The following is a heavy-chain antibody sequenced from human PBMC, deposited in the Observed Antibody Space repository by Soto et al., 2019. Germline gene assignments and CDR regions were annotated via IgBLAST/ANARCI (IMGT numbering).Heavy chain of an antibody. V-gene: IGHV3-66*01. CDR1: GFTVSNNY. Sequence: EVQLVESGGGLVQPGGSLRLSCAASGFTVSNNYMCWVRQAPGKGLEWVSLIYSGGVTHYADSVKGRFTISRDNAKNSLYLQMNSLRAEDTAVYYCARDLYSSSARYFDYWGQGTLVTVSS. CDR3: ARDLYSSSARYFDY. J-gene: IGHJ4*02. CDR2: IYSGGVT. D-gene: IGHD6-6*01.